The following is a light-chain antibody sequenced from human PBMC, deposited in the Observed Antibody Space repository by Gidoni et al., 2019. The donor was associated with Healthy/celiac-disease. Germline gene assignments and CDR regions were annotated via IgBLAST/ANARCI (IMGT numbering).Light chain of an antibody. J-gene: IGKJ1*01. CDR3: QKYNSAPTWT. V-gene: IGKV1-27*01. CDR2: AAS. CDR1: QGISNY. Sequence: DIQMTQSQSSLSASVGDRVTITCRASQGISNYFAWYQQKPGKVPKLLIYAASTLQSGVPSRFSGSGSGTDVTLTISSLQPEDVATYYCQKYNSAPTWTFGQGTKVEIK.